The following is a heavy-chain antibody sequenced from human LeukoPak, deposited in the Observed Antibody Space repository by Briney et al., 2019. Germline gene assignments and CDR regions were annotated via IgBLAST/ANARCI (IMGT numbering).Heavy chain of an antibody. CDR1: GYTFTSYG. V-gene: IGHV1-18*01. CDR3: ARERIVGASYYFDY. J-gene: IGHJ4*02. D-gene: IGHD1-26*01. CDR2: ISAYNGNT. Sequence: ASVKVSCKASGYTFTSYGISWVRQAPGQGLEWMGWISAYNGNTNYAQKLQGRVTMTTDTSTSTAYMELRSLRSDDTAVYYSARERIVGASYYFDYWGQGTLVTVSS.